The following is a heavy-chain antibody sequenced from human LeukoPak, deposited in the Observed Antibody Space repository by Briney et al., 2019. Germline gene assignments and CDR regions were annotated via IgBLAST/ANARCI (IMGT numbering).Heavy chain of an antibody. CDR2: MNPNSGNT. J-gene: IGHJ4*02. D-gene: IGHD2-21*01. Sequence: ASVKVSCKPSGYTFTSYDINGVRQATGQGLEWMGWMNPNSGNTGYAQKFQGRVTMTRNTSISTAYMELSSLRSEDTAVYYCARRGSWGGPRPFDYWGQGSLVTVSS. CDR3: ARRGSWGGPRPFDY. CDR1: GYTFTSYD. V-gene: IGHV1-8*01.